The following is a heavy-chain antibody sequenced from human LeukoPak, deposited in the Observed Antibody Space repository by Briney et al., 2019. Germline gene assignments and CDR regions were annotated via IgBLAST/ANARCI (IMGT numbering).Heavy chain of an antibody. D-gene: IGHD4-17*01. J-gene: IGHJ4*02. V-gene: IGHV3-21*04. CDR2: ISASSSYI. CDR1: GFTFSSYS. Sequence: GGSLRLSCAASGFTFSSYSMHWVRQAPGKGLEWVSCISASSSYINHADSVKGRFTISRDNAKNSLYLQMNSLRAEDTAVYYCASAYDFDHWGQGTLVTVSS. CDR3: ASAYDFDH.